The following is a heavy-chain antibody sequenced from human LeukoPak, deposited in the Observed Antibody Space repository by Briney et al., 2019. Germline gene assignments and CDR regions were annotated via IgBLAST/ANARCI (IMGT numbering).Heavy chain of an antibody. Sequence: GGSLRLSCAASGFTFTCCWVNWVREAPGKGVEWVSTIKKDGSEKYYVDSVKGRFTISRDNAKDSVYLQMNSLRVEDTAVYYCARDGATSGYDVLDYWGQGTLVTVSS. V-gene: IGHV3-7*01. CDR1: GFTFTCCW. J-gene: IGHJ4*02. D-gene: IGHD5-12*01. CDR3: ARDGATSGYDVLDY. CDR2: IKKDGSEK.